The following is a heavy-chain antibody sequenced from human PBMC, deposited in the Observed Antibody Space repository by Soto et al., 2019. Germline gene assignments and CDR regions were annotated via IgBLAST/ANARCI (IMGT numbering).Heavy chain of an antibody. CDR1: GWTLSGDA. CDR3: ATDYYYDSSGDAFDI. CDR2: IIPIFGTA. D-gene: IGHD3-22*01. J-gene: IGHJ3*02. Sequence: SLKGACKAAGWTLSGDAVSWGRKENGQGLEWMGGIIPIFGTANYAQKFQGRVTITADESTSTAYMELSSLRSEDTAVYYCATDYYYDSSGDAFDICAQGTIVTVPS. V-gene: IGHV1-69*13.